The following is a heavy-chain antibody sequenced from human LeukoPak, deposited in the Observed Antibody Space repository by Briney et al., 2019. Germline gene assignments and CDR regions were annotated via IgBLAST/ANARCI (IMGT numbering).Heavy chain of an antibody. Sequence: PSETLSLTCTVSGGSISSSSYYWGWIRQPPGKGQEWIGSIYYSGSTYYNPSLKSRVTISADTSKNQFSLKVRSVTAADAAVYYCASHYYGMDVWGQGTTVTVSS. CDR1: GGSISSSSYY. V-gene: IGHV4-39*01. CDR2: IYYSGST. CDR3: ASHYYGMDV. J-gene: IGHJ6*02.